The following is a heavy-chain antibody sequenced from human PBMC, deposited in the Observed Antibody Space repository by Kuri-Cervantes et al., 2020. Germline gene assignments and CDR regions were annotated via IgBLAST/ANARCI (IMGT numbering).Heavy chain of an antibody. CDR3: AHARITIFGVVTECYFDY. J-gene: IGHJ4*02. D-gene: IGHD3-3*01. V-gene: IGHV2-5*02. Sequence: SGPTLVKPTQTLTLTCTFSGFSLSISGVGVGWIRQPPGKALEWLALIYWDDDKRYSPSLKSRLTITKDTSKNQVVLTMTNMDPVDTATYYCAHARITIFGVVTECYFDYWGQGTLVTVSS. CDR2: IYWDDDK. CDR1: GFSLSISGVG.